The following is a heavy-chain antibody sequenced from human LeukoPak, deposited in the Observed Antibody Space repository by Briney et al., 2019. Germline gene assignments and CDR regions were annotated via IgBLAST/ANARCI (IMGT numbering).Heavy chain of an antibody. J-gene: IGHJ4*02. CDR1: GGSISSYY. CDR3: ARGGTYSSSELGQ. V-gene: IGHV4-59*01. Sequence: PSETLSLTCTVSGGSISSYYWSWLRQPPGKGLEWIGYIYFTGSTNYNPSLRSRVTISLDMSKNQFSLKLSSVTAADTAMYYCARGGTYSSSELGQGGQGTLVTVSA. D-gene: IGHD6-6*01. CDR2: IYFTGST.